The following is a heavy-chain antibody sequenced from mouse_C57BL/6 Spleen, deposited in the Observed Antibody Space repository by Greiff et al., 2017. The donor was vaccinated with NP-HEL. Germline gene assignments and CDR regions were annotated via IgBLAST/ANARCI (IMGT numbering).Heavy chain of an antibody. J-gene: IGHJ4*01. V-gene: IGHV1-80*01. CDR2: IYPGDGDT. CDR3: AREPVRHDAMDY. D-gene: IGHD2-14*01. CDR1: GYAFSSYW. Sequence: QVQLQQSGAELVKPGASVKISCKASGYAFSSYWMNWVKQRPGKGLEWIGQIYPGDGDTNYNGKFKGKATLTADKSSSTAYMQLSSLTSEDSAVYFCAREPVRHDAMDYWGQGTSVTVSS.